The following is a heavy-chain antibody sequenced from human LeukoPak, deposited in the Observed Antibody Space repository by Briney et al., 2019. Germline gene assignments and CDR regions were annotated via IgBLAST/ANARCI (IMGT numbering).Heavy chain of an antibody. D-gene: IGHD2-2*01. V-gene: IGHV4-34*01. CDR3: ARGRRRGVVVPAASNYFDY. Sequence: KPSETLSLTCAVYGGSFSGYYWSWIRQPPGKGLEWIGEINHSGSTNYNPSLKSRVTISVDTYKNQFSLKLSSVTAADTAVYYCARGRRRGVVVPAASNYFDYWGQGTLVTVSS. CDR2: INHSGST. J-gene: IGHJ4*02. CDR1: GGSFSGYY.